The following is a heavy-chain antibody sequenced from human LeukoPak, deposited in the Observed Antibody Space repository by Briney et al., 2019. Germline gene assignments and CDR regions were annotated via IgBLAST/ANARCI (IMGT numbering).Heavy chain of an antibody. J-gene: IGHJ4*02. CDR2: IKQDGSEK. D-gene: IGHD2-2*01. Sequence: GGSLRLSCAASGFTFSIHWMSWVRQAPGKGLEGVAHIKQDGSEKYYVDSVKGRFTISRDNAKNSLYLQMNSLRAEDTAVYYCARLIPCQLPPYYFDYWGQGTLVTVSS. V-gene: IGHV3-7*01. CDR1: GFTFSIHW. CDR3: ARLIPCQLPPYYFDY.